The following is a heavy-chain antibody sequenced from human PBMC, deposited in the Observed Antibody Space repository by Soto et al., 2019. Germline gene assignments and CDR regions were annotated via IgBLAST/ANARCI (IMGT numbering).Heavy chain of an antibody. J-gene: IGHJ4*02. V-gene: IGHV4-59*01. D-gene: IGHD3-3*01. CDR2: IYYSGST. CDR1: GGSISSYY. CDR3: ARSAFWSGYPGFDY. Sequence: SETLSLTCTVSGGSISSYYWSWIRQPPGKGLEWIGYIYYSGSTNYNPSLKSRVTISVDTSKNQFSLKLSSVTAADTAVYYCARSAFWSGYPGFDYWGQGTLVTVSS.